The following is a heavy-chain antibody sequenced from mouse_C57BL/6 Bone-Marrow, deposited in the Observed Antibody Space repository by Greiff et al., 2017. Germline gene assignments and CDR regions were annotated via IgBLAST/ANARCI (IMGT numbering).Heavy chain of an antibody. D-gene: IGHD3-2*02. Sequence: QVQLQQSGAELARPGASVKMSCKASGYTFTSYTMHWVKQRPGQGLEWIGYINPSSGYTKYNQKFKDKATLTADKSSSTAYMQLSSLTSEDSAVYYCARERQLRPFDYWGQGTTLTVSS. CDR2: INPSSGYT. V-gene: IGHV1-4*01. CDR3: ARERQLRPFDY. CDR1: GYTFTSYT. J-gene: IGHJ2*01.